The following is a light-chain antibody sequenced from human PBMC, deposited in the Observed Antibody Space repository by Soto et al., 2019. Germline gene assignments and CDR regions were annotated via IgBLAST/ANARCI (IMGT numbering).Light chain of an antibody. CDR2: GNN. CDR1: SSNIGAGYD. CDR3: QSYDSSLSGSYV. Sequence: QSVLTQPPSVSGAPGQRVTISCTGTSSNIGAGYDLHWYQRLPGTAPKVLIYGNNNRPSGVPDRFSGSKSGTSASLAITGLQAEDEADYYCQSYDSSLSGSYVFGTGTKLTVL. J-gene: IGLJ1*01. V-gene: IGLV1-40*01.